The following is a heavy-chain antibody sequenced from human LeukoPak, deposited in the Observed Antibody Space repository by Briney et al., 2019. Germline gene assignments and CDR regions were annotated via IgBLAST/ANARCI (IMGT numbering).Heavy chain of an antibody. CDR1: GFTFDDYA. CDR3: AKGRLGYCSGGSCNEHKNTAMVTPFDY. D-gene: IGHD2-15*01. V-gene: IGHV3-9*01. CDR2: ISWNSGSI. Sequence: GGSLRLSCAASGFTFDDYAMHWVRQAPGKGLEWVSGISWNSGSIGYADSVKGRFTISRDNAKNSLYLQMNSLRAEDTALYYCAKGRLGYCSGGSCNEHKNTAMVTPFDYWGQGTLVTVSS. J-gene: IGHJ4*02.